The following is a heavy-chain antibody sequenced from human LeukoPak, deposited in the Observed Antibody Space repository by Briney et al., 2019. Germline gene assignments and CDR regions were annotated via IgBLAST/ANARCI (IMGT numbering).Heavy chain of an antibody. Sequence: PSETLSLTCAVYGGSFSGYYWSWIRQPPGKGLEWIGEINHSGSTNYNPSLKSRVTISVDTSKNQFSLKLSSVTAADTAVYYCASLPRQRSGWPRPAYWGQGTLVTVSS. V-gene: IGHV4-34*01. J-gene: IGHJ4*02. CDR3: ASLPRQRSGWPRPAY. CDR2: INHSGST. D-gene: IGHD6-19*01. CDR1: GGSFSGYY.